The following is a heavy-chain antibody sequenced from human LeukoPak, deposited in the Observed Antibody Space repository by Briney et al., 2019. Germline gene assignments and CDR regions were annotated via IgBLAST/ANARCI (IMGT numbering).Heavy chain of an antibody. CDR1: GGSFSGYY. Sequence: SETLSLTCAVYGGSFSGYYWSWIRQPPGKGLEWIGEINHSGSTNYNPSLKSRVTISVDTSKNQFSLKLSSVTAADTAVYYCARGPRYFDIWGQGTKVTVSS. CDR2: INHSGST. J-gene: IGHJ3*02. V-gene: IGHV4-34*01. CDR3: ARGPRYFDI. D-gene: IGHD3-9*01.